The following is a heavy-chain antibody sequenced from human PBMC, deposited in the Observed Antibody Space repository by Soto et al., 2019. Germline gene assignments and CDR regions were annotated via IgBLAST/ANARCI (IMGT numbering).Heavy chain of an antibody. J-gene: IGHJ4*02. V-gene: IGHV3-49*03. CDR3: TRENSDIVLMVYAFDY. CDR1: GFTFGDYA. Sequence: GGSLRLSCTASGFTFGDYAMSWFRQAPGKGLEWVGFIRSKAYGGTTEYAASVKGRFTISRDDSKSIAYLQMNSLKTEDTAVYYCTRENSDIVLMVYAFDYWGQGTLVTVSS. CDR2: IRSKAYGGTT. D-gene: IGHD2-8*01.